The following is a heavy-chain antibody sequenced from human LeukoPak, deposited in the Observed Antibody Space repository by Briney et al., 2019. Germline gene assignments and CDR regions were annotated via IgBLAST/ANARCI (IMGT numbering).Heavy chain of an antibody. CDR3: AKVQLERRELLPNFDS. V-gene: IGHV3-30*18. CDR2: MSYNGQIT. CDR1: GFTFSSYG. J-gene: IGHJ4*02. Sequence: GGSLRLSCAASGFTFSSYGMHWVRQAPGKGLEWVAVMSYNGQITYYADSVKGRFTISRDNSQNTLYLQMNSLRVDDTSVYYCAKVQLERRELLPNFDSWGQGTLVTVSS. D-gene: IGHD1-1*01.